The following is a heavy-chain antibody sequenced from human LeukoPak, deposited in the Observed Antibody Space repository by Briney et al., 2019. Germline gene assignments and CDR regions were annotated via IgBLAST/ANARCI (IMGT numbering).Heavy chain of an antibody. Sequence: ASVKVSCKASGYTFTSSSISWVRQAPGQGLEWMGWISAYNGNTIYAQKVKGRVTMTTDTSTSTAYMELTSLKSDDTAVYYCARASYCSGGSCYSDYWGQGTVVTVSS. D-gene: IGHD2-15*01. V-gene: IGHV1-18*01. J-gene: IGHJ4*02. CDR3: ARASYCSGGSCYSDY. CDR2: ISAYNGNT. CDR1: GYTFTSSS.